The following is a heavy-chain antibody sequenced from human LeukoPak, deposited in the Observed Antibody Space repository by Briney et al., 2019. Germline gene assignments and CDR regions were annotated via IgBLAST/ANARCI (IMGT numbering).Heavy chain of an antibody. Sequence: GGSLRLSCAASGFTFSSYAMHWVRQAPGKGLEWVADISYDGSNKYYADSVKGRFTISRDNSKNTLYLQMNSLRAEDTAVYYCARDPMRTIFGVVTEHGGFDYWGQGTLVTVSS. V-gene: IGHV3-30-3*01. CDR2: ISYDGSNK. CDR3: ARDPMRTIFGVVTEHGGFDY. CDR1: GFTFSSYA. D-gene: IGHD3-3*01. J-gene: IGHJ4*02.